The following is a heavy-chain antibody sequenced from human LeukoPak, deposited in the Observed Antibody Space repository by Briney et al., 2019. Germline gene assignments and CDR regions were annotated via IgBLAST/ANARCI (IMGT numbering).Heavy chain of an antibody. CDR2: INPNSGGT. J-gene: IGHJ4*02. D-gene: IGHD6-13*01. CDR3: ARTGYSSSYRFTGDY. Sequence: ASVNDSRKASGYTLTGHYMHWVRQAPGQGLEWMGWINPNSGGTNHAQKFQGRVTMTRDTSISTAYMELSRLRSDDTAVYYCARTGYSSSYRFTGDYWGQGTLVTVSS. V-gene: IGHV1-2*02. CDR1: GYTLTGHY.